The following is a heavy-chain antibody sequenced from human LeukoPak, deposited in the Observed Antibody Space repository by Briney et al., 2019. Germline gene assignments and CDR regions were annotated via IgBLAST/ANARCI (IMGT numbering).Heavy chain of an antibody. Sequence: MASETLSLTCTVSGGSISSSSYYWGWIRQPPGKGLEWIGSIYYSGSTYYNPSLKSRVTISVDTSKNQFSLKLSSVTAADTAVYYCARVKVLRTAVAATEWFDPWGQGTLVTVSS. D-gene: IGHD6-19*01. V-gene: IGHV4-39*07. CDR1: GGSISSSSYY. J-gene: IGHJ5*02. CDR3: ARVKVLRTAVAATEWFDP. CDR2: IYYSGST.